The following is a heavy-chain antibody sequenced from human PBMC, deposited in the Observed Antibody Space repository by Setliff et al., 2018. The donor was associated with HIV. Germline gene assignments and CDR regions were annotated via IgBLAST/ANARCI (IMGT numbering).Heavy chain of an antibody. CDR1: GDSINTPFW. D-gene: IGHD3-3*01. CDR2: VTNTGDT. J-gene: IGHJ5*02. Sequence: PSETLSLTCTVSGDSINTPFWWSWIRQPAGKGLEWIGRVTNTGDTSYNPSLKSRVTISMDTSKNLFSLKLTSVTAADTAVYFCAKGSGPPWFDPWGQGTLVTVS. CDR3: AKGSGPPWFDP. V-gene: IGHV4-4*07.